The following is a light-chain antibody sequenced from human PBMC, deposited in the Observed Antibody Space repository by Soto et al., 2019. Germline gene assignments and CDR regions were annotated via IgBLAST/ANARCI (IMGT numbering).Light chain of an antibody. CDR2: DAS. CDR3: LQYSSHSWT. Sequence: AIRMTQSPSSLSASTGDRVTITCRASQGISSYLVWYQQKPGKAPKLLIFDASNLKSGVSSRFSGSGSGTEFTLTISRLQPDDVATYYCLQYSSHSWTFGQGTKVDIK. V-gene: IGKV1-8*01. J-gene: IGKJ1*01. CDR1: QGISSY.